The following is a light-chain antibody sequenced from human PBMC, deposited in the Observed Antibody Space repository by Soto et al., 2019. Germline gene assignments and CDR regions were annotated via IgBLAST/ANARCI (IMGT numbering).Light chain of an antibody. J-gene: IGKJ1*01. Sequence: DVQMTQSPSTLSASVGGRVTITCRASQSIINWLAWYQQKPGKAPKLLIYGASSLESGVPSRFSGSGSGTEFTLTITNLQPDDFATYYCQQYDSYWTFGQGTKVDIK. CDR3: QQYDSYWT. CDR2: GAS. CDR1: QSIINW. V-gene: IGKV1-5*01.